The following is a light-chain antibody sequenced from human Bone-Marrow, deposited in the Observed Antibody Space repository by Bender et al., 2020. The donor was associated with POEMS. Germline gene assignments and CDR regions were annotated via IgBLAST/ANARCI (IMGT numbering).Light chain of an antibody. CDR1: SSDVGGHDH. V-gene: IGLV2-14*01. CDR2: EVI. CDR3: SSYKSGSTVI. Sequence: QSALTQPASVSGSPGQSITIPCTGTSSDVGGHDHVSWFQQHPGKVPKVMIYEVIKRPPGVSNRFSGSKSGNTASLTVSGLQAEDEADYYCSSYKSGSTVIFGGGTKLTVL. J-gene: IGLJ2*01.